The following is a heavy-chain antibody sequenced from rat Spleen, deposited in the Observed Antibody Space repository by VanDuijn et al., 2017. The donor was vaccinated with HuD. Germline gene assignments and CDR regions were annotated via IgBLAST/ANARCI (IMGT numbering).Heavy chain of an antibody. CDR1: GFTFSDYY. V-gene: IGHV5-29*01. CDR3: TRGYVMDA. CDR2: ISYDGSTT. J-gene: IGHJ4*01. Sequence: EVQLVESDGGLVQPGRSLKLSCAASGFTFSDYYMAWVRQAPTKGLEWVATISYDGSTTYYRDSVKGRFTISRDNAESTQYLQMDSLRSEDTATYYCTRGYVMDAWGQGASVTVSS.